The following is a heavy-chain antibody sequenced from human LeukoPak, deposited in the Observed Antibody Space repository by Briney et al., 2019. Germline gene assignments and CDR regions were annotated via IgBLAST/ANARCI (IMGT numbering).Heavy chain of an antibody. V-gene: IGHV1-2*02. D-gene: IGHD6-19*01. CDR3: ARTYSGWNHFDY. Sequence: ASVKVSCKASGYIFIGYYIHWLRQTPGQGLAWMGWINPKSGCTNYAQKFQGRGTMTRDTSISTAYMELSRLRSDDTAVYYCARTYSGWNHFDYWGQGTLVTVSS. CDR1: GYIFIGYY. CDR2: INPKSGCT. J-gene: IGHJ4*02.